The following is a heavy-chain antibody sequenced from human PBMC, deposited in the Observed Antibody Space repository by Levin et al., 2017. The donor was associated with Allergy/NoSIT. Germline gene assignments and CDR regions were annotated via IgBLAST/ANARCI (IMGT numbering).Heavy chain of an antibody. Sequence: ASVKVSCKSSGYSFTDFYIYWVRQAPGQGLEWMGLIAPSGGTTIFAQKFQGRVTMTGDTSTSTVYMDLSSLTSDDTAVYYCARGPPTPRGDYWGQGTLVTVSS. J-gene: IGHJ4*02. CDR3: ARGPPTPRGDY. CDR1: GYSFTDFY. CDR2: IAPSGGTT. V-gene: IGHV1-46*01.